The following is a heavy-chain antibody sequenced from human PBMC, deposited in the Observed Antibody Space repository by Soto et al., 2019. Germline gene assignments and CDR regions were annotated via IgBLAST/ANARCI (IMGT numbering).Heavy chain of an antibody. CDR3: AKPTVPFGRTVVAGPFDN. CDR1: GFTFSSFG. J-gene: IGHJ4*02. V-gene: IGHV3-30*18. Sequence: QVKLVESGGGVVQPGRSLRLSCAASGFTFSSFGMHWVRQAPGKGLEWVAVILYDGSNKYYADSVKGRFTISRDNSKNTLYLQMNSLRAEDTAVFYCAKPTVPFGRTVVAGPFDNWGQGTLVTVSS. D-gene: IGHD6-19*01. CDR2: ILYDGSNK.